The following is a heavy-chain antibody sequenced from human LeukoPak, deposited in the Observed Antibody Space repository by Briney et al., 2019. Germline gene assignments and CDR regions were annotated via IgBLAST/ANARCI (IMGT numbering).Heavy chain of an antibody. CDR3: ARSNRDASIAAAPDY. J-gene: IGHJ4*02. D-gene: IGHD6-13*01. Sequence: GSLRLSCAASGFTFSDYYMSWIRQAPGKGLEWVSYISSSSSYTNYADSVKGRFTISRDNAKNSLYLQMNSLRAEDTAVYYCARSNRDASIAAAPDYWGQGTLVTVSS. CDR2: ISSSSSYT. CDR1: GFTFSDYY. V-gene: IGHV3-11*03.